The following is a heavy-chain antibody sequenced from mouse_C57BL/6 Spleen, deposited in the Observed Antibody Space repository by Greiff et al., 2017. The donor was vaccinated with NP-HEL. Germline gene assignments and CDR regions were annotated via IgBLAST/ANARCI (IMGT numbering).Heavy chain of an antibody. CDR3: ARAGMDSNYDYYAMDY. D-gene: IGHD2-5*01. CDR2: IYPGDGDT. Sequence: VQLQQSGAELVKPGASVKISCKASGYAFSSYWMNWVKQRPGKGLEWIGQIYPGDGDTNYNGKFKGKATLTADKSSSTAYMQLSSLTSEDSAVYFCARAGMDSNYDYYAMDYWGQGTSVTVSS. V-gene: IGHV1-80*01. CDR1: GYAFSSYW. J-gene: IGHJ4*01.